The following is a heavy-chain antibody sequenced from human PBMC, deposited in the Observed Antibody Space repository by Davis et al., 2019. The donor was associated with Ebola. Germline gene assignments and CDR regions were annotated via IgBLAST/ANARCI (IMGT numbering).Heavy chain of an antibody. V-gene: IGHV4-59*01. D-gene: IGHD3-3*01. CDR2: IHVSGNT. Sequence: SETLSLTCNVSGGSISSYYWSWIRRAPGKGLEWIAYIHVSGNTKYNPSLRSRLIISVDRSKNQFSLKLNSVTATDTAMYYCASGVFGVTYYFDHWGQGALVTVSS. CDR1: GGSISSYY. J-gene: IGHJ4*02. CDR3: ASGVFGVTYYFDH.